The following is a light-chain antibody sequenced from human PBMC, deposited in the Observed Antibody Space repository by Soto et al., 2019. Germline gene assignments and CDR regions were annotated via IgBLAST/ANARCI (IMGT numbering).Light chain of an antibody. J-gene: IGKJ1*01. V-gene: IGKV3-11*01. CDR3: QQNLGVHT. Sequence: EIVLTQSPATLSLSPGERATLSCRASQSVSSYLSLYQQKPCQAPRLLIYYASNRATGIPARFSGSGSGTDFTLTISSLEPEDSAVYYCQQNLGVHTFGQGTKVDIK. CDR1: QSVSSY. CDR2: YAS.